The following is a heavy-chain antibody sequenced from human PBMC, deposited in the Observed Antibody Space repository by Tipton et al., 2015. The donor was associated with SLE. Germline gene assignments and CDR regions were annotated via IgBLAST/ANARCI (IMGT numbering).Heavy chain of an antibody. CDR3: ARDSSAVSWFDP. CDR2: IKSDGSST. V-gene: IGHV3-74*01. Sequence: SLRLSCAASGFTFQIYWMHWVRQVPGKGLVWVSRIKSDGSSTNYADSVKGRCTISRDNSRNTLYLQMDSLRAEDTAVYYCARDSSAVSWFDPWGQGTLVTVSS. J-gene: IGHJ5*02. CDR1: GFTFQIYW. D-gene: IGHD6-19*01.